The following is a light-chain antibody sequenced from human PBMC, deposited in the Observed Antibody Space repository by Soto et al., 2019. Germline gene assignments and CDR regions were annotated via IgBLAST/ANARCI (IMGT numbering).Light chain of an antibody. CDR3: QHRAGSST. Sequence: DIHLTQSPSFLSASVGDRVTITCRASQGISTYLAWYQQKPGKAPNLLIYTASTLQTGVPSRFSGSGSGPDFTLTLSSLEPEDFAVYYCQHRAGSSTFGQGTRLEI. CDR1: QGISTY. CDR2: TAS. V-gene: IGKV1-9*01. J-gene: IGKJ5*01.